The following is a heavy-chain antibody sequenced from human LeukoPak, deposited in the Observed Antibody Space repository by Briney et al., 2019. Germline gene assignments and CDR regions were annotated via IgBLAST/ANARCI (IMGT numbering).Heavy chain of an antibody. CDR2: IWYDGSNK. D-gene: IGHD2-15*01. V-gene: IGHV3-33*01. CDR3: ARVWGVVVAASPLDY. Sequence: PGGSLRLSCAASGFTFSSYGMHWVRQAPGKGLELVAVIWYDGSNKYYADSVKGRFTISRDNSKNTLYLQMNSLRAEDTAVYYCARVWGVVVAASPLDYWGQGTLVTVSS. J-gene: IGHJ4*02. CDR1: GFTFSSYG.